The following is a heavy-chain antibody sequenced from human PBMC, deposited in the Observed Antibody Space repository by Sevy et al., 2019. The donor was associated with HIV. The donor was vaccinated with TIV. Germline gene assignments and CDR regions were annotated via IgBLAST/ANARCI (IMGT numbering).Heavy chain of an antibody. V-gene: IGHV3-53*01. J-gene: IGHJ4*02. D-gene: IGHD3-10*01. Sequence: GGSLRLSCAASGFTVSSNYMSWVRQAPGKGLEWVSVIYSGGSTYYADSVKGRFTISRDNSKNKMYLQMNSLRAEDTAVYYWARATYGMVRGARFDYWGQGTLVTVSS. CDR3: ARATYGMVRGARFDY. CDR1: GFTVSSNY. CDR2: IYSGGST.